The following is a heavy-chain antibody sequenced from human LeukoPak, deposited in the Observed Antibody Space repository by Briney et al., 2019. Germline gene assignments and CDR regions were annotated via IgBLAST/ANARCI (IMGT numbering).Heavy chain of an antibody. J-gene: IGHJ5*02. CDR2: INHSGST. D-gene: IGHD3-16*01. V-gene: IGHV4-34*01. CDR1: GGPFSGYY. Sequence: SETLSLTCAVYGGPFSGYYWSWIRQPPGKGLEWIGEINHSGSTNYNPSLKSRVTISVDTSKNQFSLKLRSVNAADTAVYYCASHTHYDYVWGFDLWGQGTLVTVSS. CDR3: ASHTHYDYVWGFDL.